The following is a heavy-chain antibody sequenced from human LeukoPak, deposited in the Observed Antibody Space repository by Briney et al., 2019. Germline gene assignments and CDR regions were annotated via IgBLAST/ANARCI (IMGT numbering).Heavy chain of an antibody. CDR1: GFIFSSYW. CDR3: ARVGQGPGRRYYYMDV. D-gene: IGHD3-16*01. CDR2: IKQDGSEK. Sequence: GGSLRLSCAASGFIFSSYWMSWVRQAPGKGLEWVANIKQDGSEKYYVDSVKGRFTISRDNAKNSLYLQMNSLRAEDTAVYYCARVGQGPGRRYYYMDVWGKGTTVTVSS. V-gene: IGHV3-7*01. J-gene: IGHJ6*03.